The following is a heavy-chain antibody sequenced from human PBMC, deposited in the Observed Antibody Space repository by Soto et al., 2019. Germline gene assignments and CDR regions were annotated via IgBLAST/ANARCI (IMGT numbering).Heavy chain of an antibody. CDR3: ARDRDWDYSSSSSKGYYYYYMDV. CDR1: GFTFSSYS. J-gene: IGHJ6*03. D-gene: IGHD6-6*01. Sequence: EVQLVESGGGLVKPGGSLRLSCAASGFTFSSYSMNWVRQAPGKGLEWVSSISSSSSYIYYADSVKGRFTISRDNAKNSLYLQMNSLRAEDTAVYYCARDRDWDYSSSSSKGYYYYYMDVWGKGTTVTVSS. CDR2: ISSSSSYI. V-gene: IGHV3-21*01.